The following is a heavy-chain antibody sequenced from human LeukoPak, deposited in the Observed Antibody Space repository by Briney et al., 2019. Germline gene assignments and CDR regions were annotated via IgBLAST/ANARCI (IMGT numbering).Heavy chain of an antibody. Sequence: PGGSLRLSCAASGFTFSSYGMHWVRQAPGKGLERVAFIRYDGSNKYYADSVKGRFTISRDNSKNTLYLQMNSLRAEDTAVYYCAKDIFTYYYDGSGTVWYVDYRGQGTLVTVSS. CDR1: GFTFSSYG. J-gene: IGHJ4*02. CDR2: IRYDGSNK. V-gene: IGHV3-30*02. CDR3: AKDIFTYYYDGSGTVWYVDY. D-gene: IGHD3-22*01.